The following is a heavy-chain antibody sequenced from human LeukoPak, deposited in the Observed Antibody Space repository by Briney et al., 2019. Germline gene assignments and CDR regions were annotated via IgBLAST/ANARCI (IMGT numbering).Heavy chain of an antibody. D-gene: IGHD6-6*01. V-gene: IGHV4-4*02. Sequence: SGTLSLTCAVSGGSISSSNWWSWVRQPPGKGLEWIGYIYHSGSTYCNPSLKSRVTISVDRSKNQFSLKLSSVTAADTAVYYCARSGGRVSTSSSSARKTHFDYWGQGTLVTVSS. CDR3: ARSGGRVSTSSSSARKTHFDY. CDR2: IYHSGST. CDR1: GGSISSSNW. J-gene: IGHJ4*02.